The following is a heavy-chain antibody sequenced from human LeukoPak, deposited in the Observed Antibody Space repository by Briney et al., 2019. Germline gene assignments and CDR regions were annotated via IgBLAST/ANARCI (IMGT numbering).Heavy chain of an antibody. CDR1: GGSISSSSYY. Sequence: PSETLSLTCTVSGGSISSSSYYWSWIRQPPGKGLEWIGEINHSGSTNYNPSLKSRVTISVDTSKNQFSLKLSSVTAADTAVYYCARRVEMATISAMGHFDYWGQGTLVTVSS. CDR3: ARRVEMATISAMGHFDY. J-gene: IGHJ4*02. CDR2: INHSGST. V-gene: IGHV4-39*07. D-gene: IGHD5-24*01.